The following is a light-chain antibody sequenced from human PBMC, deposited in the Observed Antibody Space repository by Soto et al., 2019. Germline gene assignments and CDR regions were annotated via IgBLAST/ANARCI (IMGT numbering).Light chain of an antibody. CDR2: GAS. CDR1: QSVRSSF. V-gene: IGKV3-20*01. CDR3: QQYESSPWT. J-gene: IGKJ1*01. Sequence: ESVLTQSPGTLSLSPGERATLSCRASQSVRSSFLAWYQLKPGQAPRLLIYGASSRAPGIPDRFSGSGSGTDFTLTISRLEPEVVAVYYCQQYESSPWTFGEGTKAEIK.